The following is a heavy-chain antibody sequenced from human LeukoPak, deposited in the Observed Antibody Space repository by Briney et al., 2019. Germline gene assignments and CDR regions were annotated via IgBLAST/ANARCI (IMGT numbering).Heavy chain of an antibody. V-gene: IGHV4-39*01. D-gene: IGHD6-13*01. Sequence: SETLSLTCTVSGASFSSSTYYWGWIGQPPGKGLEWIGSIYYSGSTYYNPSLKSRVTMSVDTSKNQFSLKLSSVTAADTAVYYCARHAGGISATGTRPFDYWGQGTLVTVSS. CDR3: ARHAGGISATGTRPFDY. CDR2: IYYSGST. J-gene: IGHJ4*02. CDR1: GASFSSSTYY.